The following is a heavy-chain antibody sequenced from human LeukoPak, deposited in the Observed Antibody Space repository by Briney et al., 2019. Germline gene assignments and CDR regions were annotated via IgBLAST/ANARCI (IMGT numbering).Heavy chain of an antibody. V-gene: IGHV4-31*03. CDR3: ARAFRVGATKSSFDY. CDR2: IYYSGST. D-gene: IGHD1-26*01. CDR1: GGSISSGGYY. Sequence: NPSETLSLTCTVSGGSISSGGYYWSWIRQHPGKGLEWIGYIYYSGSTYYNPSLKSRVTISVDTSKNQFSLKLSSVTAADTAVYYCARAFRVGATKSSFDYWGQGTLVTVSS. J-gene: IGHJ4*02.